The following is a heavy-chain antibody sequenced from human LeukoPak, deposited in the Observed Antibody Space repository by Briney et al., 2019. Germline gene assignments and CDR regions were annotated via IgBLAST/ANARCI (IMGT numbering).Heavy chain of an antibody. CDR2: ISYDAANE. Sequence: GGSLRLSCAASGFTFSSYEMNWVRQAPDKGLEWVGFISYDAANEYYADSVKGRFTISRDNSKNTLYLQMNSLRPEDTAVYYCARVAHSSGWHFDYWGQGTLVTVSS. D-gene: IGHD6-19*01. V-gene: IGHV3-30*03. CDR1: GFTFSSYE. CDR3: ARVAHSSGWHFDY. J-gene: IGHJ4*02.